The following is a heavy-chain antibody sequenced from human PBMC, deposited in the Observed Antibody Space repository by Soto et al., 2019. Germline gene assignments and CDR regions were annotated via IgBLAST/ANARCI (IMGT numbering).Heavy chain of an antibody. D-gene: IGHD3-3*01. J-gene: IGHJ5*02. CDR2: INAYNGNT. V-gene: IGHV1-18*01. CDR3: ARVKIFGVVIQDRWFDP. Sequence: ASVKVSCKASGYTFTSYDINWVRQAPGQGLEWMGWINAYNGNTNYSQKLQGRVTMTTDTSTSTAYMELMSLISDDTSVYYCARVKIFGVVIQDRWFDPWGQGTLVTVSS. CDR1: GYTFTSYD.